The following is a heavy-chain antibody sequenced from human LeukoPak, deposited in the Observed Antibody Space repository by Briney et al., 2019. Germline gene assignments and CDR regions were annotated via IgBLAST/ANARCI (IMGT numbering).Heavy chain of an antibody. CDR2: IIPIFDTA. D-gene: IGHD2-15*01. V-gene: IGHV1-69*06. Sequence: SVKVSCKASGGTFSSYAISWVRQAPGQGLEWMGGIIPIFDTANYAQKFQGRVTITADKSTSTAYMELSSLRSEDTAVYYCARHADCSGGSCYFPHLVYWGQGTLVTVSS. CDR1: GGTFSSYA. CDR3: ARHADCSGGSCYFPHLVY. J-gene: IGHJ4*02.